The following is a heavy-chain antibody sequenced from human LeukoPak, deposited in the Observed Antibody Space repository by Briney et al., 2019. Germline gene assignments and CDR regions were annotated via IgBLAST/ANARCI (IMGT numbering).Heavy chain of an antibody. J-gene: IGHJ4*02. Sequence: GGSLRLSCAGSGFTFSNHAMSWVRQAPGQGLECVSSISGSGTNTYYAASVKGRFTISRDNSKNTLYLQMSSLRAEDTAIYYCGKGGLPDIVVVIAAPPAYWGQGTLVTVSS. CDR1: GFTFSNHA. CDR3: GKGGLPDIVVVIAAPPAY. V-gene: IGHV3-23*01. CDR2: ISGSGTNT. D-gene: IGHD2-15*01.